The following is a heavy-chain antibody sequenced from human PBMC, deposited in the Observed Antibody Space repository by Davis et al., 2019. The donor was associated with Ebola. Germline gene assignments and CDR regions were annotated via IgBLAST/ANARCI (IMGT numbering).Heavy chain of an antibody. Sequence: GESLKISCAASGFSVSSTYVSWVRQAPGKGLEWVSVMYTACTTRCTDYADSVKGRFIVSRDNSKNTLYLQLGSLRIEDTAVYYCVKAGSEYELISPFFDSWGQGTLVSVSA. J-gene: IGHJ4*02. CDR1: GFSVSSTY. CDR2: MYTACTTRCT. D-gene: IGHD1-14*01. V-gene: IGHV3-53*05. CDR3: VKAGSEYELISPFFDS.